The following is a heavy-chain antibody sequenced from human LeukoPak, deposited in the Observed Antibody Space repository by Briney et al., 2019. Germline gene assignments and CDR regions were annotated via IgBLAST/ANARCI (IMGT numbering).Heavy chain of an antibody. Sequence: ASVKVSRKASGYTFTGYYMHWVRQAPGQGLEWMGRINPNSGGTNYAQKFQGRVTMTRDTSISTAYMELSRLRSDDTAVYYCARVRARFLEWLLPYWGQGTLVTVSS. V-gene: IGHV1-2*06. CDR1: GYTFTGYY. J-gene: IGHJ4*02. D-gene: IGHD3-3*01. CDR3: ARVRARFLEWLLPY. CDR2: INPNSGGT.